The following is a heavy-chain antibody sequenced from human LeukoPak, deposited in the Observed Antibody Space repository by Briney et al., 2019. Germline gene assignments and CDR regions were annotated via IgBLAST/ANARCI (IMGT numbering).Heavy chain of an antibody. V-gene: IGHV4-59*01. CDR3: ARIMITFGGVIVNAFDI. D-gene: IGHD3-16*02. CDR1: GGSISSYY. CDR2: IYYSGST. J-gene: IGHJ3*02. Sequence: SETLSLTCTVSGGSISSYYWSWIRQPPGKGLEWIGYIYYSGSTNYNPSLKSRVTISVDTSKNQFSLKLRSVTAADTAVYYCARIMITFGGVIVNAFDIWGQGTMVTVSS.